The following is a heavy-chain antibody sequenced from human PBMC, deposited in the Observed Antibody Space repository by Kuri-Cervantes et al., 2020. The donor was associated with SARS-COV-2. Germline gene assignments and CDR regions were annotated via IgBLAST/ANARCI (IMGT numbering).Heavy chain of an antibody. Sequence: GESLKISCAASGFTFSTYNMNWVRQAPGKGLEWVSSISSSSTFVYYADSVKGRFTISRDNSQNLVYLQMNRLRAEDTAVYYCARGGKNWNYYFDYWGQGTLVTVSS. J-gene: IGHJ4*02. CDR1: GFTFSTYN. CDR3: ARGGKNWNYYFDY. D-gene: IGHD1-1*01. V-gene: IGHV3-21*06. CDR2: ISSSSTFV.